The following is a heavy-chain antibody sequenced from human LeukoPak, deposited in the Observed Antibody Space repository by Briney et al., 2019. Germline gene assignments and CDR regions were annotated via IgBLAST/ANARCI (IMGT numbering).Heavy chain of an antibody. Sequence: SQTLSLTCAISGDSVSSNSAAWNWIRQSPSRGLEWLGRTYYRSKWYNDYAASVKSRITINPDTSKNQFSLQLNSVTPEDTAVYYCARLDYSDYGTPPFDPWGQGTLVTVSS. V-gene: IGHV6-1*01. CDR3: ARLDYSDYGTPPFDP. J-gene: IGHJ5*02. D-gene: IGHD4-11*01. CDR2: TYYRSKWYN. CDR1: GDSVSSNSAA.